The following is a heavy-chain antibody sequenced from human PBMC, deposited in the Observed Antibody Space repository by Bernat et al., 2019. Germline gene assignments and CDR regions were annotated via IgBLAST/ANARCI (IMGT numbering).Heavy chain of an antibody. CDR2: IIPIFGTA. CDR1: GGTFSSYA. Sequence: QVQLVQSGAEVKKPGSSVKVSCKASGGTFSSYAISWVRQAPGQGLEWMGGIIPIFGTANYAQKFQGRVTITADESTSTAYMELSSLRSEDTAVYYCARNGAGGDFYDILTGYHDNYYYYYGMDVWGQGTTVTVSS. J-gene: IGHJ6*02. D-gene: IGHD3-9*01. CDR3: ARNGAGGDFYDILTGYHDNYYYYYGMDV. V-gene: IGHV1-69*01.